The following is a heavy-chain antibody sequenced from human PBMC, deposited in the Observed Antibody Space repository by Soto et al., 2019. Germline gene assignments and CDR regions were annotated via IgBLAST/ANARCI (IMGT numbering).Heavy chain of an antibody. J-gene: IGHJ4*02. V-gene: IGHV3-30*18. Sequence: QVQLVESGGGVVQPGRSLRLSCAASGFTFSSYGMHWVRQAQGKGLEWVAVISYDGSNKYYADSVKGRFTISRDNSKNTLYLQMNSLRAEDTAVYYCAKDGDSSGYYSWYFDYWGQGTLVTVSS. CDR3: AKDGDSSGYYSWYFDY. D-gene: IGHD3-22*01. CDR2: ISYDGSNK. CDR1: GFTFSSYG.